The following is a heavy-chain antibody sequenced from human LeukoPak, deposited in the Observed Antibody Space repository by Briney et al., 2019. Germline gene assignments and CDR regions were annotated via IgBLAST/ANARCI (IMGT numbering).Heavy chain of an antibody. J-gene: IGHJ6*03. D-gene: IGHD1-26*01. V-gene: IGHV1-69*13. CDR1: GYTFTSYG. Sequence: GASVKVSCKASGYTFTSYGISWVRQAPGQGLEWMGGIIPIFGTANYAQKFQGRVTITADESTSTAYMELSSLRSEDTAVYYCASQDRGAPLAARLYYYYMDVWGKGTTVTVSS. CDR2: IIPIFGTA. CDR3: ASQDRGAPLAARLYYYYMDV.